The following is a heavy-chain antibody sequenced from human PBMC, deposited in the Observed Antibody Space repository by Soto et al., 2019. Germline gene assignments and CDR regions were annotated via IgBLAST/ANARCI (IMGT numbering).Heavy chain of an antibody. CDR1: GFTFDDYT. CDR2: ISWNSNTI. J-gene: IGHJ2*01. Sequence: EVQLVESGGGLVQPGRSLRLSCAASGFTFDDYTMHWVRQAPGKGLEWVSSISWNSNTIGYADSVKGRFTISRDNAKNSLYLQMNSLRADDTALYYCATDIGRRDRYFDLWGRGTLVTVSS. D-gene: IGHD2-15*01. V-gene: IGHV3-9*01. CDR3: ATDIGRRDRYFDL.